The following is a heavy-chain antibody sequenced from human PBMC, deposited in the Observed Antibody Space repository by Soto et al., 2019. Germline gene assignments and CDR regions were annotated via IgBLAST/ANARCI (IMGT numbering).Heavy chain of an antibody. CDR3: VRPLPSGRNYGMDV. D-gene: IGHD3-10*01. Sequence: EVQLLESGGALVQPGGSLRLSCAASGFTFSAYGMSWVRQAPGKGLEWVSSVSGSGDATYHAASVKGRFTISRDTSKNTLSLQMDSLRAEDTAVYYCVRPLPSGRNYGMDVWGQGTTVTVSS. CDR2: VSGSGDAT. CDR1: GFTFSAYG. J-gene: IGHJ6*02. V-gene: IGHV3-23*01.